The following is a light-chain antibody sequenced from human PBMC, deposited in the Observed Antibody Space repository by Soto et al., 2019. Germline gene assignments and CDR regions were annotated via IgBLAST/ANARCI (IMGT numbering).Light chain of an antibody. J-gene: IGKJ5*01. Sequence: ILMTQSPATLSVSPGERATLSCRTSQSVSSYLAWYQQKPGQAPRLLIYDASNRATGIPARFSGSGSGTDFTLTISSLEPEDFAVYYCQQRSNWPTFGQGTRLEIK. CDR2: DAS. V-gene: IGKV3-11*01. CDR3: QQRSNWPT. CDR1: QSVSSY.